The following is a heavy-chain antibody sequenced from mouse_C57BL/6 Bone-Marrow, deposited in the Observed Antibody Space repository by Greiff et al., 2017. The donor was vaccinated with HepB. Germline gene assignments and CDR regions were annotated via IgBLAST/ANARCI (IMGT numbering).Heavy chain of an antibody. Sequence: QVQLKQPGAELVKPGASVKLSCKASGYTFTSYWMHWVKQRPGQGLEWIGMIHPNSGSTNYNEKFKNKATLTVDKSSSTAYMQLSSLTSEDSAFYYCARWRYYYGSSLGYLDYWGQGTTLTVSS. J-gene: IGHJ2*01. V-gene: IGHV1-64*01. CDR1: GYTFTSYW. CDR2: IHPNSGST. CDR3: ARWRYYYGSSLGYLDY. D-gene: IGHD1-1*01.